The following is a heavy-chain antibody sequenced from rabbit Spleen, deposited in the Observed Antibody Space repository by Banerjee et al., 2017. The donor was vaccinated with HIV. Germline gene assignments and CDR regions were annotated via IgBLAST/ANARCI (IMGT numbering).Heavy chain of an antibody. V-gene: IGHV1S40*01. Sequence: QSLEESGGDLVKPGASLTLTCIASGVSFSGDSYMCWVRQAPGKGLEWIACVDTGSSGFTYSASWAKGRFTISKTSSTTVTLQMTSLTAADTATYFCARDTSSSFSSYGMDLWGQGTLVTVS. CDR1: GVSFSGDSY. D-gene: IGHD1-1*01. CDR3: ARDTSSSFSSYGMDL. CDR2: VDTGSSGFT. J-gene: IGHJ6*01.